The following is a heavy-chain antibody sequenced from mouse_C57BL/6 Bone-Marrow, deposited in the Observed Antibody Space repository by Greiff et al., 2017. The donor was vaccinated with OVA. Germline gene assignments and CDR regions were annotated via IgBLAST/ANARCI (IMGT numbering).Heavy chain of an antibody. J-gene: IGHJ2*01. CDR3: ARAPRFDY. CDR1: GYTFTSYW. V-gene: IGHV1-59*01. Sequence: QVQLQQPGAELVRPGTSVKLSCKASGYTFTSYWMHWVKQRPGQGLEWIGVIDPSDSYTNYNQKFKGKATLTVDTSSSTAYMQLSSLTSEDSAVYYCARAPRFDYWGQGTTLTVSS. CDR2: IDPSDSYT.